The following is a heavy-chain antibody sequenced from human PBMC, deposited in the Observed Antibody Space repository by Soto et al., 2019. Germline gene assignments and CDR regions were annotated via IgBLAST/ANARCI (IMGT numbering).Heavy chain of an antibody. CDR3: ARGYYYESGSSFPY. CDR2: INQSGST. Sequence: QVQLQQWGAGLLKSSETLSLTCAVYSESFSKYYWNWIRQSPGKGLEWIGEINQSGSTNYNPSLKSRVTISIDTSKNQFSLKLNSVTAADTAMYYCARGYYYESGSSFPYWGQGTLVTVSS. V-gene: IGHV4-34*01. D-gene: IGHD3-10*01. CDR1: SESFSKYY. J-gene: IGHJ4*02.